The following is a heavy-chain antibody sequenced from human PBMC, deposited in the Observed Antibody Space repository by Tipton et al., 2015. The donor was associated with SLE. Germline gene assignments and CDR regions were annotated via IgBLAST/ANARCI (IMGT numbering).Heavy chain of an antibody. D-gene: IGHD3-22*01. V-gene: IGHV4-59*11. CDR2: IYYSGST. Sequence: TLSLTCTVSGGSIRSHYWSWIRQPPGKGLEWIGCIYYSGSTNYNPSLKSRGTISVDTSKNQFSLKLSSVTASDTAVYYCAGEEYYYDSSGRKGAAFDIWGQGTMVTVSS. CDR1: GGSIRSHY. CDR3: AGEEYYYDSSGRKGAAFDI. J-gene: IGHJ3*02.